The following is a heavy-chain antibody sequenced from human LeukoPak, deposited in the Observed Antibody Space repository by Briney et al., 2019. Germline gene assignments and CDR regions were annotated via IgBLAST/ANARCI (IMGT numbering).Heavy chain of an antibody. Sequence: PGGSLRLSCAASGFTFSGSGMSWVRQAPGKGLEWISSSGDSDGSTYYADSLKGRFTISRDDSKNTLYLQMNILRAEDTAVYYCAKGGCRGTCNPLAYWGQGALVTVSP. J-gene: IGHJ4*02. V-gene: IGHV3-23*01. D-gene: IGHD2-15*01. CDR3: AKGGCRGTCNPLAY. CDR2: SGDSDGST. CDR1: GFTFSGSG.